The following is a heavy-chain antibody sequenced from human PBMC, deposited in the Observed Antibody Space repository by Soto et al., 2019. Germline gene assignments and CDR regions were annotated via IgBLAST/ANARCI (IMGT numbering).Heavy chain of an antibody. CDR1: GFTFKNNV. CDR2: ITGSGRDT. J-gene: IGHJ4*02. CDR3: AKHDLENSPSEIDS. V-gene: IGHV3-23*01. Sequence: EVQLLESGGGLAQPGGSLRLSCTASGFTFKNNVLSWVRQAPGKGLDWVSGITGSGRDTYYADSVKGRFTISRDNSKNMVFLQMDSLRAEDTALYYCAKHDLENSPSEIDSWGPGTLVTVSS. D-gene: IGHD1-7*01.